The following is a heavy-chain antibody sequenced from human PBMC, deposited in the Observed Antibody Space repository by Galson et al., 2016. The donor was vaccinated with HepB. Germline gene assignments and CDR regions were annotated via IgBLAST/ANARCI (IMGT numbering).Heavy chain of an antibody. CDR3: ARWSYYDSGGDSFDI. CDR2: IYYSGST. V-gene: IGHV4-61*01. Sequence: VDTGRYFWSWIRQFPGKGLEWIGSIYYSGSTHYNPSLNRRVTISIDTSKSQFSLRLNSVTAADTAVYYCARWSYYDSGGDSFDIWGQGTMVTVSS. D-gene: IGHD3-22*01. J-gene: IGHJ3*02. CDR1: VDTGRYF.